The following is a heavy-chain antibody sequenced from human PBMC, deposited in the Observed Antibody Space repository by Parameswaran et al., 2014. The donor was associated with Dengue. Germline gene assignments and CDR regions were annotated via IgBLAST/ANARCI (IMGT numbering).Heavy chain of an antibody. CDR3: ARDVRGYSSGWMSRGDYYYGMDV. D-gene: IGHD5-18*01. CDR2: ISYDGSNK. Sequence: GGSLRLSCAASGFTFSSYAMHWVRQAPGKGLEWVAVISYDGSNKYYADSVKGRFTISRDNSKNTLYLQMNSLRAEDTAVYYCARDVRGYSSGWMSRGDYYYGMDVWGQGTTVTVSS. J-gene: IGHJ6*02. V-gene: IGHV3-30*04. CDR1: GFTFSSYA.